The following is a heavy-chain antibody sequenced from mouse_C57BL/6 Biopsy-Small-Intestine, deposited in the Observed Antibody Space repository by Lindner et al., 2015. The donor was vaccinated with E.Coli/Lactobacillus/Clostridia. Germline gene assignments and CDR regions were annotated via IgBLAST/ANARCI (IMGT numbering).Heavy chain of an antibody. CDR2: ISSGSSTI. V-gene: IGHV5-17*01. J-gene: IGHJ2*01. D-gene: IGHD2-3*01. CDR1: GFTFSDYG. Sequence: VQLQESGGGLVKPGGSLKLSCAASGFTFSDYGMHWVRQAPEKGLEWVAYISSGSSTIYYADTVKGRFTISRDNAKNTLFLQMTSPRSEDTAMYYCGRGVDGSYDYWGQGTTPTVSS. CDR3: GRGVDGSYDY.